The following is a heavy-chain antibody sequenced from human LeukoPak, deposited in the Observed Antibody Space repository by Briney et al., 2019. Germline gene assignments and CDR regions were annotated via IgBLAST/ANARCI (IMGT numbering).Heavy chain of an antibody. CDR3: ARDQEEIQLWVDDAFDI. D-gene: IGHD5-18*01. V-gene: IGHV3-11*04. CDR1: GFTFSNAW. CDR2: ISGSGSII. J-gene: IGHJ3*02. Sequence: PGGSLRLSCAASGFTFSNAWMSWVRQAPGKGLEWVSYISGSGSIIYYADYVKGRFTVSRDNAKNSLYLQMNSLRAEDTAVYYCARDQEEIQLWVDDAFDIWGQGTMVTVSS.